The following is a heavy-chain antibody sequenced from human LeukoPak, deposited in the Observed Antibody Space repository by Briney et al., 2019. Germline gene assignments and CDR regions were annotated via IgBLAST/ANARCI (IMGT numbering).Heavy chain of an antibody. J-gene: IGHJ5*02. CDR3: TRRGPPATNWFDP. CDR1: GYTFTSHG. Sequence: ASVTVSCKTSGYTFTSHGINWVRQAPGQGLEWMGWISTYNGDTNSAQKFQGRVTLTTDTSTSTAYMELRSLTYDDTAVYYCTRRGPPATNWFDPWGQGTLVTVSS. D-gene: IGHD3-10*01. CDR2: ISTYNGDT. V-gene: IGHV1-18*01.